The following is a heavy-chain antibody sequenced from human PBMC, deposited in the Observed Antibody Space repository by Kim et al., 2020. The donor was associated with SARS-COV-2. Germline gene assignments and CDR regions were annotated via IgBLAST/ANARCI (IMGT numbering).Heavy chain of an antibody. CDR3: ARDGCSSTSCYFGRFGMDV. CDR2: ISSSSSYI. V-gene: IGHV3-21*01. J-gene: IGHJ6*02. CDR1: GFTFSSYS. D-gene: IGHD2-2*01. Sequence: GGSLRLSCEASGFTFSSYSMNWVRQAPGKGLEWVSSISSSSSYIYYADSVKGRFTISRDNAKNSLYLQMNSLRAEDTAVYYCARDGCSSTSCYFGRFGMDVWGQGTTVTVSS.